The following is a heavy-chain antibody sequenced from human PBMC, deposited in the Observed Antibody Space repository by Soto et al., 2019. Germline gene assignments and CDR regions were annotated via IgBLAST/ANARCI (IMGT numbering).Heavy chain of an antibody. CDR3: ARGQLPIVYYYYGMDV. V-gene: IGHV3-30-3*01. CDR1: GFTFSSYA. Sequence: QVQLVESGGGVVQPGRSLRLSCAASGFTFSSYAMHWVRQAPGKGLEWVAVISYDGSNKYYADSVKGRFTISRDNSKNTLYLQMNSLRAEDTAVYYCARGQLPIVYYYYGMDVWGQGTTVTVSS. D-gene: IGHD2-2*01. CDR2: ISYDGSNK. J-gene: IGHJ6*02.